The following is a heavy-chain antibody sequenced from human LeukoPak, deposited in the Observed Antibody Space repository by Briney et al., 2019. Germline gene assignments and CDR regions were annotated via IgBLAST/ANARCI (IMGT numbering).Heavy chain of an antibody. V-gene: IGHV2-5*01. J-gene: IGHJ4*02. CDR3: AHIGPRDVVVIPAPMPYYFDF. CDR1: GFSPSTRGVG. CDR2: IYCHYDK. Sequence: SSPTPLNPTHTLTLSSTFSGFSPSTRGVGVCWIRQPPRNALDWLALIYCHYDKRYNSSLTSSLTIAMDTSKSQVVLTMTNMDPVDTATYYCAHIGPRDVVVIPAPMPYYFDFWGQGTLVSVSS. D-gene: IGHD2-2*01.